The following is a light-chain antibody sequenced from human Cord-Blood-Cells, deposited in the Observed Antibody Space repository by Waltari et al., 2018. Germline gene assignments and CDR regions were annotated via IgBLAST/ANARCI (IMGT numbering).Light chain of an antibody. V-gene: IGKV1-9*01. CDR2: AAS. J-gene: IGKJ3*01. CDR1: QGISSY. CDR3: QQLNSYPRT. Sequence: IQLTQPASSLSASVGDRDTITCRASQGISSYLAWYQQKPGKAPKLLIYAASTLQSGVPSRFSGSGSGTDFTLTISSLQPEDFATYYCQQLNSYPRTFGPGTKVDIK.